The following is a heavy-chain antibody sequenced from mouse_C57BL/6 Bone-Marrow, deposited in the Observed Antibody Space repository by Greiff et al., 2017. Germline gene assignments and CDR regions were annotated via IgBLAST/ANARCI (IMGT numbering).Heavy chain of an antibody. V-gene: IGHV1-49*01. CDR1: YFAFRDSA. Sequence: LQQSGAELVRPGSSVKLSCKDSYFAFRDSAMHWVKQRPGHGLEWIGSFTMYSDDTEYCENFKGKGRLTANTSPSTAYKELSSRTSEDSAVYYCAIGTVAYDAMDYWGQGTSVTVSS. J-gene: IGHJ4*01. CDR2: FTMYSDDT. D-gene: IGHD1-1*01. CDR3: AIGTVAYDAMDY.